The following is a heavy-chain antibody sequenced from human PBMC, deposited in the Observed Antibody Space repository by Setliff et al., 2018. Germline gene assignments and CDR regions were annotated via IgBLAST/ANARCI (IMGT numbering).Heavy chain of an antibody. V-gene: IGHV1-3*01. Sequence: ASVKVSCKASGYTFTTYAIHWVRQAPGHGQRLEWMGWINAANDNTKYSQKFQGRVTFTRDTSASTAYMELNSLRAEDTAVYYCARGPEYYYDSSGYYPSNWFDPWGQGTLVTVSS. J-gene: IGHJ5*02. CDR1: GYTFTTYA. CDR3: ARGPEYYYDSSGYYPSNWFDP. CDR2: INAANDNT. D-gene: IGHD3-22*01.